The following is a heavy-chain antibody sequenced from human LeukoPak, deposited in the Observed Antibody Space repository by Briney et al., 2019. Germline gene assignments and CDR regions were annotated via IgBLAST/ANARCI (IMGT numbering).Heavy chain of an antibody. D-gene: IGHD1-1*01. J-gene: IGHJ3*02. CDR2: IYYSGST. CDR3: ARGLPTSDAFDI. V-gene: IGHV4-59*01. Sequence: SETLSLTCTVSGGSISNYYWSWIRQPPGKGLEWIGYIYYSGSTNYNPSLKSRVTISVDTSKNQFSLKLRSVTAADTAVYYCARGLPTSDAFDIWGQGTMVTVSS. CDR1: GGSISNYY.